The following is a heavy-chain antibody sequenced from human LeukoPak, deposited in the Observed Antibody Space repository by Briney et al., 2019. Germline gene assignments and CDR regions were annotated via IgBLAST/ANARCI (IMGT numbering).Heavy chain of an antibody. J-gene: IGHJ6*02. Sequence: PGGSLRLSCAASGFTFSSYAMSWVRQAPGKGLEWVSAISGSGGSTYYADSVKGRFTISRDNSKNTLYLQMNSLRAEDTAVYYCAKSVWFGELPSYYGMDVWGQGTTVTVSS. CDR2: ISGSGGST. CDR3: AKSVWFGELPSYYGMDV. CDR1: GFTFSSYA. V-gene: IGHV3-23*01. D-gene: IGHD3-10*01.